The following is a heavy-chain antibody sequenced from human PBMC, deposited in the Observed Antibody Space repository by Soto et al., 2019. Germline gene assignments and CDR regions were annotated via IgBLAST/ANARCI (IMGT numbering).Heavy chain of an antibody. Sequence: HVQLQESGPGLVKPSETLSLTCTVAGGSISSYYWSWIRHPPGKGLEWIGYIYYSGITNYNPSLKSPVTLSVDTSKNQFALKMSSVTAADTAVYYCARKGCSSTSCYPHYYYYGMDVWGNGTTVNVSS. V-gene: IGHV4-59*01. D-gene: IGHD2-2*01. J-gene: IGHJ6*04. CDR3: ARKGCSSTSCYPHYYYYGMDV. CDR1: GGSISSYY. CDR2: IYYSGIT.